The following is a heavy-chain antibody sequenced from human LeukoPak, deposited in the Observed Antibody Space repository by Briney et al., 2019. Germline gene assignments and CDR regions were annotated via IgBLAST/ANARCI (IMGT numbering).Heavy chain of an antibody. CDR2: IYYSGYT. D-gene: IGHD3-3*01. CDR1: GGSISSYY. Sequence: SETLSLTCTVSGGSISSYYWSWIRQPPGKGLEWIGYIYYSGYTNYNPSLKSRVTISVDTSKNQFSLKLSSVTAADTAVYYCARLDFGAFDYWGQGTLVTVSS. CDR3: ARLDFGAFDY. V-gene: IGHV4-59*01. J-gene: IGHJ4*02.